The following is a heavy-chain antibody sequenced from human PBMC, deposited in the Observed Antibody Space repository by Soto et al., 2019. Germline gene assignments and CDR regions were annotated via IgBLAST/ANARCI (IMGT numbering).Heavy chain of an antibody. D-gene: IGHD5-18*01. V-gene: IGHV2-26*01. CDR2: IFSNDEK. J-gene: IGHJ4*02. CDR3: ARIKEYSYGNTGSDY. Sequence: GPTLMNHKETVAQTCTVSGFSLSNARMGVSWIRQPPGKALEWLAHIFSNDEKSYSTSLKSRLTISKDASKSRVVLTMTNMDPVDTATYYCARIKEYSYGNTGSDYWGQGTLVTVSS. CDR1: GFSLSNARMG.